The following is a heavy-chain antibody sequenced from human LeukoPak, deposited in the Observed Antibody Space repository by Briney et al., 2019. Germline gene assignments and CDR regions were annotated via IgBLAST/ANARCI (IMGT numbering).Heavy chain of an antibody. CDR1: GFTFSSYA. D-gene: IGHD2-2*01. J-gene: IGHJ4*02. CDR3: ARGGAAADY. CDR2: ISGSGGST. Sequence: PGGSLRLSCAASGFTFSSYAMSWVRQAPGKGLEWVSAISGSGGSTYYADSVKGRFTISRDNAKNSLYLQMNSLRAEDTAVYYCARGGAAADYWGQGTLVTVSS. V-gene: IGHV3-23*01.